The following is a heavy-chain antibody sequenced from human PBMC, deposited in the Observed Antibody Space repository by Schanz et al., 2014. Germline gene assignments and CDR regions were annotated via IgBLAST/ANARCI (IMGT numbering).Heavy chain of an antibody. CDR1: GFSFSDHA. V-gene: IGHV3-72*01. CDR2: VRKKEFSDDTE. CDR3: VREGSTTPVAGLRSFDWLGRFDY. J-gene: IGHJ4*02. D-gene: IGHD3-9*01. Sequence: VQLVDSGGGLVKPGGSLKLSCAASGFSFSDHAMDWVRQAAGKGLEWVGRVRKKEFSDDTEEYAASVRGRFTISRDDSKNVMNLQMNGLKAEDTAMYYCVREGSTTPVAGLRSFDWLGRFDYWGQGALVTVSS.